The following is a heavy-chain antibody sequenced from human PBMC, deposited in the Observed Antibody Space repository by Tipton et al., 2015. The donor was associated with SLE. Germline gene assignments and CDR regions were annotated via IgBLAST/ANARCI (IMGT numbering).Heavy chain of an antibody. CDR2: INHSGST. V-gene: IGHV4-38-2*02. CDR1: GGSISGGFY. CDR3: ARVVEQLVGFDY. J-gene: IGHJ4*02. Sequence: TLSLTCTVSGGSISGGFYWSWIRQPPGKGLEWIGEINHSGSTYYNPSLKSRVTISVDTSKNQFSLKLSSVTAADTAVYYCARVVEQLVGFDYWGQGTLVTVSS. D-gene: IGHD6-6*01.